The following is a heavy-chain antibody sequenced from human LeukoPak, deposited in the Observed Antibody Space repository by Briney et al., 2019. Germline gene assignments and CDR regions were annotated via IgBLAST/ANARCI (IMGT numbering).Heavy chain of an antibody. CDR3: ARVKDPGGYYYYYYMDV. D-gene: IGHD3-16*01. J-gene: IGHJ6*03. CDR2: IYYSGST. V-gene: IGHV4-39*07. CDR1: GGSISSSSYY. Sequence: PSGTLSLTCAVSGGSISSSSYYWGWIRQPPGKGLEWIGSIYYSGSTYYNPSLKSRVTISIDTSKNQFSLKVTSVTAADTAVYYCARVKDPGGYYYYYYMDVWGKGTTVTVSS.